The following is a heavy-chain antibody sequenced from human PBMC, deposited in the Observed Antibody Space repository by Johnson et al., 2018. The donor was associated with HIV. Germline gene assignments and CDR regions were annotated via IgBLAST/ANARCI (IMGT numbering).Heavy chain of an antibody. V-gene: IGHV3-13*01. D-gene: IGHD3-10*01. J-gene: IGHJ3*01. Sequence: VQLVESGGGSVQPGGSLRLSCAASGFSISNYDMHWVRQVTGKRLEWVSGIATTGDTYYLGSVKGRFTISRDNSKNTLYLQMNSLRAEVTAVYYCAKALRIFGSGVKEAFDFWGQGTAVTV. CDR2: IATTGDT. CDR1: GFSISNYD. CDR3: AKALRIFGSGVKEAFDF.